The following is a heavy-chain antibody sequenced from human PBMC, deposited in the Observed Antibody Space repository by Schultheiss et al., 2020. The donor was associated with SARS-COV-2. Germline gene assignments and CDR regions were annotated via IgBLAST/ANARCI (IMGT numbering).Heavy chain of an antibody. CDR1: GGSISSGGYY. CDR3: ARNGAFNDYGDYLPYFDY. Sequence: SETLSLTCTVSGGSISSGGYYWSWIRQHPGKGLEWIGYIYYSGSTYYNPSLRSRVTISLDTSKNQFSLKLSSVTAADTAVYYCARNGAFNDYGDYLPYFDYWGQGTLVTVSS. J-gene: IGHJ4*02. V-gene: IGHV4-30-4*08. CDR2: IYYSGST. D-gene: IGHD4-17*01.